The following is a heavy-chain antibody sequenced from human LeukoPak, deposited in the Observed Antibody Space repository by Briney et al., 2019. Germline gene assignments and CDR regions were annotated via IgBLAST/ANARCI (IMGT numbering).Heavy chain of an antibody. CDR3: ARGPYYFDY. J-gene: IGHJ4*02. CDR2: ISYDGSNK. V-gene: IGHV3-30-3*01. CDR1: GFTFSSYA. Sequence: GRSLRLSCAASGFTFSSYAMHWVRQAPGKGLEWVAVISYDGSNKYYADSVKGRFTTSRDNSKNTLYLQMNSLRAEDTAVYYCARGPYYFDYWGQGTLVTVSS.